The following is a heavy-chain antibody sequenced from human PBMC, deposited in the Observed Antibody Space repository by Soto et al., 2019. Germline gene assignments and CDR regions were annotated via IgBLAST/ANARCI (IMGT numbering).Heavy chain of an antibody. CDR3: ARGGVAYTSGWGIDY. CDR1: GFTFSDYY. V-gene: IGHV3-11*01. D-gene: IGHD6-19*01. CDR2: ISSSGDTI. Sequence: QVQLVESGGGLVKPGGSLRLSCAASGFTFSDYYMNWIRQAPGKGLEWGSYISSSGDTIYYADSVKGRFTMSRDNAKNSLYVQMDSRRAEDTAVYYCARGGVAYTSGWGIDYWGQGTLVTVSS. J-gene: IGHJ4*02.